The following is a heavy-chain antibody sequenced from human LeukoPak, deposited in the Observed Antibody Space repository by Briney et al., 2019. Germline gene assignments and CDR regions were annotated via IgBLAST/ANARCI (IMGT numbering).Heavy chain of an antibody. CDR3: ARQGIFGVVYYYYYMDV. CDR2: ISSSGSTI. V-gene: IGHV3-11*04. D-gene: IGHD3-3*01. J-gene: IGHJ6*03. Sequence: GGTLRLSCAASGFTFSDYYMSWIRQAPGKGLEWVSYISSSGSTIYYADSVKGRFTISRDNAKNSLYLQMNSLRAEDTAVYYCARQGIFGVVYYYYYMDVWGKGTTVTVSS. CDR1: GFTFSDYY.